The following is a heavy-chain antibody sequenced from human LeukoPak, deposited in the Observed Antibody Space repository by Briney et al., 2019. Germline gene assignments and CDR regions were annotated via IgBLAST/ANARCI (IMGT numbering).Heavy chain of an antibody. Sequence: SETLSLTCTVSGGSISSYYWSWIRQPAGKGLEWIGRIYTSGSTNYNPSLKSRVTMSVDTFKNQFSLKLSSVTAADTAVYYCARLGGGYDFWSGYYSVSYYYYGMDVWGQGTTVTVSS. CDR2: IYTSGST. J-gene: IGHJ6*02. CDR1: GGSISSYY. CDR3: ARLGGGYDFWSGYYSVSYYYYGMDV. D-gene: IGHD3-3*01. V-gene: IGHV4-4*07.